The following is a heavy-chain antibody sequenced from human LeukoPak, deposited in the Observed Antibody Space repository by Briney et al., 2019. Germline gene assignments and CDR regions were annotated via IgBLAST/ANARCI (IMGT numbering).Heavy chain of an antibody. J-gene: IGHJ6*04. D-gene: IGHD3-10*02. CDR1: GFTFSSYT. Sequence: GGSLRLSCAASGFTFSSYTMNWVRQAPGKGLEWVSYISSSGSTIYYADSVKGRFTISRDNAKNSLYLQMNSLRAGDTAVYYCAELGITMIGGVWGKGTTVTISS. CDR3: AELGITMIGGV. CDR2: ISSSGSTI. V-gene: IGHV3-48*04.